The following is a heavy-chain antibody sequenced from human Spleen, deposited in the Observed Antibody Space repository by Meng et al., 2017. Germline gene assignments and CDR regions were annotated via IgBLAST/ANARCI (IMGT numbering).Heavy chain of an antibody. D-gene: IGHD1-26*01. Sequence: GESLKISCVASGFTFDDYGMSWVRQAPGKGLEWVSGLNWNGGIKGYAESVKGRFTISRDNAKNSLYLQMNSLRAEDTAVYYCARDSGSYYVFYFQHWGQGTLVTVSS. CDR3: ARDSGSYYVFYFQH. CDR1: GFTFDDYG. J-gene: IGHJ1*01. CDR2: LNWNGGIK. V-gene: IGHV3-20*04.